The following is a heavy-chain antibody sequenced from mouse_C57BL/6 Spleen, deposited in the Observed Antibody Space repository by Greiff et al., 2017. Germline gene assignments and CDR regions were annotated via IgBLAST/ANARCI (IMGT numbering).Heavy chain of an antibody. J-gene: IGHJ4*01. V-gene: IGHV1-52*01. CDR1: GYTFTSYW. Sequence: QVQLQQPGAELVRPGSSVKLSCKASGYTFTSYWMHWVKQRPIQGLEWIGNIDPSDSETHYNQKFKDKATLAVDKSSSTAYMQLSSLTSEDSAVYYCARYHYYGSSYGYAMDYWGQGTSVTVSS. D-gene: IGHD1-1*01. CDR3: ARYHYYGSSYGYAMDY. CDR2: IDPSDSET.